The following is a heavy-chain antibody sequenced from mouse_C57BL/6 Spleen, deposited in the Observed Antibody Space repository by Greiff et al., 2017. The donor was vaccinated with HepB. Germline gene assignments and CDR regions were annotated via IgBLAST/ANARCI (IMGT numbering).Heavy chain of an antibody. CDR2: ISSGSSTI. CDR1: GFTFSDYG. D-gene: IGHD2-3*01. Sequence: DVMLVESGGGLVKPGGSLKLSCAASGFTFSDYGMHWVRQAPEKGLEWVAYISSGSSTIYYADTVKGRFTISRDNAKNTLFLQMTSLRSEDTAMYYCAKGDGYFAFAYWGQGTLVTVSA. V-gene: IGHV5-17*01. J-gene: IGHJ3*01. CDR3: AKGDGYFAFAY.